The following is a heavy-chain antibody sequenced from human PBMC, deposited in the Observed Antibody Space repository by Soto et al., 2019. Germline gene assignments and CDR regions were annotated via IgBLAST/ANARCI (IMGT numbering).Heavy chain of an antibody. V-gene: IGHV1-18*01. CDR1: GYTFTSYG. CDR3: ARDRDVLMVYELFDY. Sequence: QVQLVRSGAEVKKPGASVKVSCKASGYTFTSYGISWVRQAPXXXXXXMGWISAYNGNTNYAQKLQGRVTMTTDTSTSTAYVELRSLRSDDTAVYYCARDRDVLMVYELFDYWGQGTLVTVSS. J-gene: IGHJ4*02. CDR2: ISAYNGNT. D-gene: IGHD2-8*01.